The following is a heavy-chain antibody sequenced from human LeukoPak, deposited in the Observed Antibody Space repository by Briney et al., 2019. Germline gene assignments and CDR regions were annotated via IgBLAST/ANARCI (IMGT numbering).Heavy chain of an antibody. D-gene: IGHD6-13*01. CDR1: GGSISEGNHF. CDR3: ARVGSLDGEYTRIAAAAFQH. CDR2: IFPGGSV. J-gene: IGHJ1*01. V-gene: IGHV4-4*07. Sequence: SETLSLTCTVSGGSISEGNHFWTWIRQPAGKGLEWIGRIFPGGSVNYTPSLESRLTLSIDTSKNQFSLKLSSVTAADTAVYYCARVGSLDGEYTRIAAAAFQHWGQGTLVTVSS.